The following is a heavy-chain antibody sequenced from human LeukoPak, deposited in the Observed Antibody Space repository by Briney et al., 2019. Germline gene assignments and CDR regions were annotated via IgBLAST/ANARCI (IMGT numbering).Heavy chain of an antibody. CDR1: GGYISSYY. CDR2: IYTSGST. CDR3: AREQLSSWYHYFDY. Sequence: SETLSLTCTGSGGYISSYYWSWIRQPAGKGLEWIGRIYTSGSTNYNPSLKSRVTMSVDTSKNQFSLKLSSVTAADTAVYYCAREQLSSWYHYFDYWGQGTLVTVSS. V-gene: IGHV4-4*07. D-gene: IGHD6-13*01. J-gene: IGHJ4*02.